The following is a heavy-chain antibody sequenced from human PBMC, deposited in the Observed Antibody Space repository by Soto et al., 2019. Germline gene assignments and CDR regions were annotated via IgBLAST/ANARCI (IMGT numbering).Heavy chain of an antibody. CDR1: GGTFSSYA. D-gene: IGHD5-18*01. J-gene: IGHJ6*02. CDR3: ARGKNRYGYTNYYGMDV. CDR2: IIPIFGTA. V-gene: IGHV1-69*01. Sequence: QVQLVQAGAEVKKPGSSVKVSCKASGGTFSSYAISWVRQSPGQVLAWMGGIIPIFGTANYAQKFQGRVTITAAESTSTAYMELSSLRSEDRAVYYCARGKNRYGYTNYYGMDVWGQGTTVIVSS.